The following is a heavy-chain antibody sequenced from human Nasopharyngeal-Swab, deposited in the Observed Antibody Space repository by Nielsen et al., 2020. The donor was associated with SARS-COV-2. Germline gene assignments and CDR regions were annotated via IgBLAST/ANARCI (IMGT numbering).Heavy chain of an antibody. CDR2: INHSGST. J-gene: IGHJ6*02. CDR3: ARGRGSGSYYYYYYGMDV. Sequence: SETLSLTCAVYGGSFSGYYWRWIRQPPGKGLEWIGEINHSGSTNYNPSLKSRVTISVDTSKNQLSLKLSSVTAADTAVYYCARGRGSGSYYYYYYGMDVWGQGTTVTVSS. V-gene: IGHV4-34*01. CDR1: GGSFSGYY. D-gene: IGHD3-10*01.